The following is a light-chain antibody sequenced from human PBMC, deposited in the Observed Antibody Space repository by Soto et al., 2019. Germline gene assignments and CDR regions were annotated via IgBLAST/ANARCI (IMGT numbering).Light chain of an antibody. CDR1: QSISSD. CDR2: GAS. V-gene: IGKV3-15*01. J-gene: IGKJ2*01. CDR3: QQYHNWPRT. Sequence: ETVMTQSPATLSVSPGERAPLSCMARQSISSDFAWYQHKPGQAPRLLIYGASTTATGIPVRFSGSGSGTEFTLTISSLQSEDFAVYYGQQYHNWPRTFGQGTKLEIK.